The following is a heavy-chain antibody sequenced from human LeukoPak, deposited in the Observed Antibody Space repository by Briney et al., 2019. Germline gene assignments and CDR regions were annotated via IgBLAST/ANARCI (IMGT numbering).Heavy chain of an antibody. D-gene: IGHD3-10*01. V-gene: IGHV1-69*06. Sequence: SVKVSCKASGGTFSSYAISWVRQAPGQGLEWMGGIIPIFGTANYAQKFQGRVTITADKSTSTAYMELSSLRSEDTAVYYCARGRIYYGSGSAHEYYYYYMDVWGKGTTVTVSS. J-gene: IGHJ6*03. CDR1: GGTFSSYA. CDR2: IIPIFGTA. CDR3: ARGRIYYGSGSAHEYYYYYMDV.